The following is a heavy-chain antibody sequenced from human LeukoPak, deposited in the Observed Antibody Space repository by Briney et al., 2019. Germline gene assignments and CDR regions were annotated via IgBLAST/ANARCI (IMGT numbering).Heavy chain of an antibody. CDR1: GGSISSSSYY. CDR2: IYYSGST. CDR3: ARLVGSSWYHEVLLGRDY. V-gene: IGHV4-39*01. J-gene: IGHJ4*02. Sequence: SETLSLTCTVSGGSISSSSYYWGWIRQPPGKGLEWIGSIYYSGSTYYHPSLKSRVTISVDTSKNQFSLRLSSVTAADTAVYYCARLVGSSWYHEVLLGRDYWGQGTLVTVSS. D-gene: IGHD6-13*01.